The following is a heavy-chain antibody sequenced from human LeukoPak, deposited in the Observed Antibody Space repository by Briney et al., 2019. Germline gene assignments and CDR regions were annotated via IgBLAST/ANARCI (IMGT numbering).Heavy chain of an antibody. CDR1: GYSFTNYW. V-gene: IGHV5-51*01. Sequence: GESLKISCKGSGYSFTNYWIAWVRQMPGKGLEWMGIIYPGDSDTRYSTSFRGQVTISADKSISTAYLQWNSLKASDTAMYYCARHLAAGTNCFDPWGQGTLVTVSS. J-gene: IGHJ5*02. CDR2: IYPGDSDT. CDR3: ARHLAAGTNCFDP. D-gene: IGHD6-13*01.